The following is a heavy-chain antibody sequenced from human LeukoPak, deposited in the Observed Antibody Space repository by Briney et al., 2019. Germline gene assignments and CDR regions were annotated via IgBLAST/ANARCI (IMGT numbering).Heavy chain of an antibody. J-gene: IGHJ4*02. CDR1: GFTFSSYA. CDR2: ISGSGGST. D-gene: IGHD3-9*01. V-gene: IGHV3-23*01. Sequence: GGSLRLSCAASGFTFSSYAMSWVRQAPGKGLEWVSAISGSGGSTYYADSVKGRFTISRDNSKNTLYLQMNSLRAEDTAVYYCAKSNPTHYDILTGLFDYWGQGTLVTVSS. CDR3: AKSNPTHYDILTGLFDY.